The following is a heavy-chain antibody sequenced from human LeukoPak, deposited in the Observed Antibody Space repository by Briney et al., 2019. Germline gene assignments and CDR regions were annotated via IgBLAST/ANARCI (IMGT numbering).Heavy chain of an antibody. D-gene: IGHD6-19*01. Sequence: GGSLRLSCAASGFTFSTYGMHWVRQSPGKGLEWVAVISYDGSYKEYADSVKGRFTISRDNSKNTLYLQMNSLRAEDTAVYYCAAIAVAALDWGQGTLVTVSS. V-gene: IGHV3-30*03. CDR2: ISYDGSYK. J-gene: IGHJ4*02. CDR1: GFTFSTYG. CDR3: AAIAVAALD.